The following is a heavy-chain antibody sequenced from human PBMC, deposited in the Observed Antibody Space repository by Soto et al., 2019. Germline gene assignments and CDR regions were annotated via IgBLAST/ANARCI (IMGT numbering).Heavy chain of an antibody. J-gene: IGHJ4*02. Sequence: NPSETLSLTCTVSGGSISSGGYYWSWIRQHPGKGLEWIGYIYYSGSTYYNPSLKSRVTISVDTSKNQFSLKLSSVTAADTAVYYCARRGSGSYSDYWGQGTLVTVSS. CDR1: GGSISSGGYY. D-gene: IGHD3-10*01. CDR2: IYYSGST. V-gene: IGHV4-39*01. CDR3: ARRGSGSYSDY.